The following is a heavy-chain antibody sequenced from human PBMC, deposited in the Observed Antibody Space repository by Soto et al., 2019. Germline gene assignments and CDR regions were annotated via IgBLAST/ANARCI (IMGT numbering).Heavy chain of an antibody. D-gene: IGHD6-13*01. CDR1: GFTFSNYA. V-gene: IGHV3-64D*06. CDR2: ISDNGGAT. J-gene: IGHJ4*02. Sequence: GGSLRLSCSASGFTFSNYAMHWVRQTPEKGLEDVSVISDNGGATFYTDSVKGRFTISRDNSKNTLYLQMSSLRAEDTAVYYCVKDSSSWYYFDYWGQGNMVTVSS. CDR3: VKDSSSWYYFDY.